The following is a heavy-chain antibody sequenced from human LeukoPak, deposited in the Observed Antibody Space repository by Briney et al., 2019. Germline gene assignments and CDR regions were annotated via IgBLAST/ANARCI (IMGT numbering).Heavy chain of an antibody. D-gene: IGHD6-19*01. CDR3: ARGRQWLPTGY. J-gene: IGHJ4*02. Sequence: VSVQVSCKASGYTFTSYGITWVRQAPGQGLEWMGWVSAYNGHTNYAQKFQGRVTMTTDTSTSTAYMELWSLRSDDTAIYYCARGRQWLPTGYWGQGTLVTVSS. CDR1: GYTFTSYG. V-gene: IGHV1-18*01. CDR2: VSAYNGHT.